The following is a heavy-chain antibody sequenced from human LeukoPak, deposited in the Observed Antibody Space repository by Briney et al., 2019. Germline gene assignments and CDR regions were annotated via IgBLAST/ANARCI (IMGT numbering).Heavy chain of an antibody. CDR2: IIPILGIA. J-gene: IGHJ5*02. Sequence: SVTVSCKASVGTLSSYAISWVRQAPGQGLEWMGRIIPILGIANYAQKFQGRVTITADKSTSTAYMELSSLRSEDTAVYYCARGGSYYGSGKDWFDPWGQGTLVTVSS. CDR3: ARGGSYYGSGKDWFDP. D-gene: IGHD3-10*01. V-gene: IGHV1-69*04. CDR1: VGTLSSYA.